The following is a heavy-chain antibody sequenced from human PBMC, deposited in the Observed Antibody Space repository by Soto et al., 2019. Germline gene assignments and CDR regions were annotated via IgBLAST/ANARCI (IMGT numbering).Heavy chain of an antibody. CDR3: ARDRPEYYYGMDV. J-gene: IGHJ6*02. V-gene: IGHV1-3*01. CDR2: TNAGNGNT. CDR1: GYTFTSYT. Sequence: GASVKVSFKASGYTFTSYTIHWVRQAPGQRLGWMGWTNAGNGNTKYPQKFQGRVTITRDTSASTAYMELSSLRSEDTAVYYCARDRPEYYYGMDVWGQGTTVTVSS.